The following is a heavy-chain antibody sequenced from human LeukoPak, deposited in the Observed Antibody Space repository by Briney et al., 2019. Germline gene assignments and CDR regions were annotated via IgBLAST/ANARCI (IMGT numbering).Heavy chain of an antibody. Sequence: GASVKVSCKASGYIFTGYYTHWVRQAPGQGLEWMGWINPNSGDTDYAQKFQGRVTMTRDTSIRTVYMELSSLKSDDTAVYYCTRGRRLDNAPTAPCEYWGQGTLVTVSS. CDR2: INPNSGDT. V-gene: IGHV1-2*02. CDR3: TRGRRLDNAPTAPCEY. D-gene: IGHD2-2*03. CDR1: GYIFTGYY. J-gene: IGHJ4*02.